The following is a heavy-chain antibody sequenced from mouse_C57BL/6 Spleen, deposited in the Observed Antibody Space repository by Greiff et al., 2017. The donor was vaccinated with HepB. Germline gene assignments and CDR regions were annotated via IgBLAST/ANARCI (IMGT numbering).Heavy chain of an antibody. CDR1: GFTFSSYW. CDR2: ISSCGSYT. Sequence: DVLLVESGGDLVKPGASVKLSCTASGFTFSSYWMSWVRQTPDKRLEWVATISSCGSYTNYPESVKGRFTISRDNANNTLYLQLSSLKSEDTAMYYCARHGYAMDYWGQGTSVTVYS. V-gene: IGHV5-6*01. CDR3: ARHGYAMDY. J-gene: IGHJ4*01.